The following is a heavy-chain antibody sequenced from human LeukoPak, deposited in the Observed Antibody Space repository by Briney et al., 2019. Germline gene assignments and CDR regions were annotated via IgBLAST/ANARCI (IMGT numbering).Heavy chain of an antibody. V-gene: IGHV3-7*01. CDR1: GFTFNKYW. CDR3: ARANWNLFDY. J-gene: IGHJ4*02. D-gene: IGHD1-1*01. Sequence: PGGSLRLSCAASGFTFNKYWMTWVRQAPGKGLEWVANINEDGSEEYYVDSVKGRFTISRDNAKNSLYLQMNSLRAEDTAVYYCARANWNLFDYWGQGTLVTVSS. CDR2: INEDGSEE.